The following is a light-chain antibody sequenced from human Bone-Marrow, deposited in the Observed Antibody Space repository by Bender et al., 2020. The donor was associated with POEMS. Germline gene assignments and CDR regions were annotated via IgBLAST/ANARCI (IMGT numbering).Light chain of an antibody. V-gene: IGLV1-44*01. CDR1: SSNIGSTT. J-gene: IGLJ3*02. Sequence: QSVLTQPPSASGTPGQRVIISCSGSSSNIGSTTVNWYQQFPGTAPKLLIYSNNQRHSGVPVRFSGSKSGTSASLAISGLQSEDEADYYCAAWDDSLEGPLFGGGTRLTVL. CDR3: AAWDDSLEGPL. CDR2: SNN.